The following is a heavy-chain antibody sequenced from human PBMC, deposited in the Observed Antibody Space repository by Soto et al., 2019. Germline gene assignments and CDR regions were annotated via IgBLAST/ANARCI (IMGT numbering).Heavy chain of an antibody. CDR1: GFTFSSYA. D-gene: IGHD4-17*01. CDR3: ARDSSQETTVTIYYYYGMDV. V-gene: IGHV3-30-3*01. CDR2: ISYDGSNK. J-gene: IGHJ6*02. Sequence: PGGSLRLSCAASGFTFSSYAMHWVRQAPGKGLEWVAVISYDGSNKYYADSVKGRFTISRDNSKNTLYLQMNSLRAEDTAVYYCARDSSQETTVTIYYYYGMDVWGQGTTVTVSS.